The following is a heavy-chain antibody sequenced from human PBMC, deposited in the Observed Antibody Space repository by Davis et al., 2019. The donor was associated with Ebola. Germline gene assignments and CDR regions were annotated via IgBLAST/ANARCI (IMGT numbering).Heavy chain of an antibody. CDR3: ARGWLRSAFDQ. D-gene: IGHD5-12*01. J-gene: IGHJ4*02. CDR2: TYYSSKWYT. CDR1: RDSVSRSSGA. Sequence: HSQTLSLTCAISRDSVSRSSGAWHWIRQSPSRGLEWLGRTYYSSKWYTDSTLSVKSRITISADTAKNQLSLHLDSVTPEDTAVYYCARGWLRSAFDQWGQGTLVTVSS. V-gene: IGHV6-1*01.